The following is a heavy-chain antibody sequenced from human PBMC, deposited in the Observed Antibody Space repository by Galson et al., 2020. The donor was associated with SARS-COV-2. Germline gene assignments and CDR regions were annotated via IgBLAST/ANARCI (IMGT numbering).Heavy chain of an antibody. Sequence: ETSETLSLTCTVSGGSISSGGYYWSWIRQHPGKGLEWIGYIYYSGSTYYNPSLKSRVTISVDTSKNQFSLKLSSVTAADTAVYYCARVVCGGDCYHVVSWFDPWSQGTLVTVSS. CDR1: GGSISSGGYY. V-gene: IGHV4-31*03. CDR2: IYYSGST. CDR3: ARVVCGGDCYHVVSWFDP. J-gene: IGHJ5*02. D-gene: IGHD2-21*02.